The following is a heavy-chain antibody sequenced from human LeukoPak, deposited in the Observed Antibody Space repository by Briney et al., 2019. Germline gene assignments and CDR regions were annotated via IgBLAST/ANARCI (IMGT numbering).Heavy chain of an antibody. V-gene: IGHV5-51*01. Sequence: GESLQISCKGSGYRVTSYWIGWVRQMPGKGLGGVGIIYPGDSDTRYSPSFQGQVTISADKSISTAYLQWSSLKASDTAMYYCARRIAVAGKGPFDYWGQGTLVTVSS. CDR2: IYPGDSDT. D-gene: IGHD6-19*01. CDR1: GYRVTSYW. CDR3: ARRIAVAGKGPFDY. J-gene: IGHJ4*02.